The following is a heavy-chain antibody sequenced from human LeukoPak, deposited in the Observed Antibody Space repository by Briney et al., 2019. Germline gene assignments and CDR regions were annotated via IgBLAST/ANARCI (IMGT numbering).Heavy chain of an antibody. CDR1: GFTFSSYA. Sequence: QPGGSLRLSCAASGFTFSSYAMSWVRQAPGKGLEWVSVISGSGGSTYYADSVKGRFTIYRDNSKNTLYLQMNSLRADDTAVYYCAKDGSYYFDYWGQGTLVTVSS. CDR2: ISGSGGST. V-gene: IGHV3-23*01. CDR3: AKDGSYYFDY. J-gene: IGHJ4*02.